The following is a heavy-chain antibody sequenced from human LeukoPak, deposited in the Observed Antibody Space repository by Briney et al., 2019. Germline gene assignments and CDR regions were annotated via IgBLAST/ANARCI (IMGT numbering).Heavy chain of an antibody. D-gene: IGHD6-6*01. J-gene: IGHJ4*02. CDR3: ARIGYSSSSFDY. Sequence: GGSLRLSCAASGFTFSIYAMSWVRQAPGEGLEWVSAISGSGGSTYYADSVKGRFTISRDNARNSVYLQMNSLRAEDTAVYYCARIGYSSSSFDYWGQGTLVTVSS. V-gene: IGHV3-23*01. CDR1: GFTFSIYA. CDR2: ISGSGGST.